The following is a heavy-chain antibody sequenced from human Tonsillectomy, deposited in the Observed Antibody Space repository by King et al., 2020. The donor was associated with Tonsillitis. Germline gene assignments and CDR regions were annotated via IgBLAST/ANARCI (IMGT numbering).Heavy chain of an antibody. Sequence: VQLVESGGGLVQPGGSLTLSCAASGFTFSGAAMHWVRQASGKGLEWVGLIRSKANSYATVYAASVNGSFTVPRDDSKQTAYLQVTSLKTEDTAVYYCTRGGDYDSGYYYGMDVWGQGTTVTVSS. CDR3: TRGGDYDSGYYYGMDV. D-gene: IGHD4-17*01. CDR2: IRSKANSYAT. CDR1: GFTFSGAA. V-gene: IGHV3-73*02. J-gene: IGHJ6*02.